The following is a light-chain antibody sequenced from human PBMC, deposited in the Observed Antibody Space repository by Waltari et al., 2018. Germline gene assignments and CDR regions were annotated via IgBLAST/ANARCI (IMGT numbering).Light chain of an antibody. CDR2: KGI. V-gene: IGLV8-61*01. CDR3: SMYMGSGVWV. J-gene: IGLJ3*02. CDR1: SGLVTRCSS. Sequence: QTVVTQEPSLSVTPGGTVTLTRALSSGLVTRCSSPTSYQQTPGQPPRTLVYKGISRSSGVPDRFSGSILGNTAALTITGAQADDESDYYCSMYMGSGVWVFGGGTKLTVL.